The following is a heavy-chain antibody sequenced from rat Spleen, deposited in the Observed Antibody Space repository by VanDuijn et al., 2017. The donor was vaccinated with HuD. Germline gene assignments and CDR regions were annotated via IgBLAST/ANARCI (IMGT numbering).Heavy chain of an antibody. V-gene: IGHV5-7*01. Sequence: EVQLVESGGGLVQPGRSLKLSCAASGFTFSDYNMAWVRQAPKKGLEWVATISYDGNRAYYRDSVKGRFTISRDNAKSTLYLQMDSLRSEDTATYYCARHPRGPHWYVMDAWGQGASVTVSS. CDR2: ISYDGNRA. CDR3: ARHPRGPHWYVMDA. J-gene: IGHJ4*01. CDR1: GFTFSDYN. D-gene: IGHD3-1*01.